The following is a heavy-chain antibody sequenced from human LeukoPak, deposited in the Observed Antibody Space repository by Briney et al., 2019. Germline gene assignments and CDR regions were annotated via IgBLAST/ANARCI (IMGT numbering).Heavy chain of an antibody. Sequence: PGGSLRLSCAASGFTFSSYAMSWVRQAPGKGLEWVSGISGSGGNTYNADSVKGRFTIYRDNSKNTMYLQMNSLSAEDTAVYHCAKDRVIRGIMGAGDYWGQGTLVTVSS. CDR1: GFTFSSYA. D-gene: IGHD3-10*01. J-gene: IGHJ4*02. CDR2: ISGSGGNT. V-gene: IGHV3-23*01. CDR3: AKDRVIRGIMGAGDY.